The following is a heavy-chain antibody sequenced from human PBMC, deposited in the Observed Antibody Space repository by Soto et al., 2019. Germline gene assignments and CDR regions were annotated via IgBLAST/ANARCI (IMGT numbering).Heavy chain of an antibody. CDR3: VIDYYDSSGFEY. Sequence: ASVKVSCKASGYTFTSYDISWVRQAPGQGLEWMGWISVYNGNTNYAQKLQGRVTMTTDTSTSTAYMELRSLRPDDTAVYYCVIDYYDSSGFEYWGQGTLVTVSS. CDR2: ISVYNGNT. D-gene: IGHD3-22*01. J-gene: IGHJ4*02. CDR1: GYTFTSYD. V-gene: IGHV1-18*01.